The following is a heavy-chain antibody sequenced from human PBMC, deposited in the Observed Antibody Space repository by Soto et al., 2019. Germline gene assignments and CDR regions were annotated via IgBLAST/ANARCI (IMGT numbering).Heavy chain of an antibody. D-gene: IGHD6-13*01. Sequence: PGGSLRLSCAASGFTFSRYWMTWVRQAPGKGLEWVANIKQDGSEIYYADSVKGRFTISRDNAKNSLYLQMNSLRAEDTAVYYCARYGVSQVSYYYYGMDAWGQGTTVTVSS. J-gene: IGHJ6*02. CDR1: GFTFSRYW. CDR2: IKQDGSEI. V-gene: IGHV3-7*01. CDR3: ARYGVSQVSYYYYGMDA.